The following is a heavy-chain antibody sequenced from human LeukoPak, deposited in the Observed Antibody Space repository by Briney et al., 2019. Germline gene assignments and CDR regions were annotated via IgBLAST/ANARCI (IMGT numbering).Heavy chain of an antibody. V-gene: IGHV4-34*01. CDR3: ARHELTMVRGAIEDDY. CDR1: GGSFSGYY. CDR2: INHSGST. Sequence: SETLSLTCAVYGGSFSGYYWSWIRQPPGKGLEWIGEINHSGSTNYNPSLKSRVTISVDTSKNQFSLKLSSVTAADTAVYYCARHELTMVRGAIEDDYWGQGTLVTVSS. J-gene: IGHJ4*02. D-gene: IGHD3-10*01.